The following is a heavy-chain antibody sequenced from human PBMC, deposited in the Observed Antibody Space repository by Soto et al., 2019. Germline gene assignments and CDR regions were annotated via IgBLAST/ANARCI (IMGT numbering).Heavy chain of an antibody. V-gene: IGHV2-70*01. Sequence: SGPTLVNPTQTLTLTCTFSGFSLSTSGMCVSWIRQPPGKALEWLALIDWDDDKYYSTSLKTRLTISKDTSKNQVVLTMTNMDPVDTATYYCARIQYYYDSSGYPYYYYGMDVWGQGSTVTVSS. CDR1: GFSLSTSGMC. CDR3: ARIQYYYDSSGYPYYYYGMDV. CDR2: IDWDDDK. D-gene: IGHD3-22*01. J-gene: IGHJ6*02.